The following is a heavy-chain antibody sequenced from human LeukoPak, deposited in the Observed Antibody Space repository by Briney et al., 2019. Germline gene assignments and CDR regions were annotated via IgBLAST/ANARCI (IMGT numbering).Heavy chain of an antibody. CDR1: GYTFTTYY. CDR2: INPSGGST. J-gene: IGHJ4*02. D-gene: IGHD3-10*01. V-gene: IGHV1-46*01. Sequence: ASVKVSCKASGYTFTTYYMHWVRQAPGQGLEWMGIINPSGGSTSYAQKFQGRVTVTRDMSTSTVYMELSSLRSEDTAVYYCATQVRGVIGYYFDYWGQGTLVTVSS. CDR3: ATQVRGVIGYYFDY.